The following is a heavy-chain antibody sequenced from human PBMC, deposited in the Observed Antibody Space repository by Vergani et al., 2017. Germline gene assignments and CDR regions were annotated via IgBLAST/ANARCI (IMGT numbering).Heavy chain of an antibody. V-gene: IGHV5-51*01. CDR2: IYPADSDT. Sequence: EVQLVQSGAEVKKPGESLKISCKGSGYSFTSYWIGWVRQMPGKGLEWMGIIYPADSDTRYSPSFQGQVIISADKSISTAYLQWSSLKASDTAMYYCARRTGGKMTTPDFDYWGQGTLVTVSS. J-gene: IGHJ4*02. D-gene: IGHD4-17*01. CDR1: GYSFTSYW. CDR3: ARRTGGKMTTPDFDY.